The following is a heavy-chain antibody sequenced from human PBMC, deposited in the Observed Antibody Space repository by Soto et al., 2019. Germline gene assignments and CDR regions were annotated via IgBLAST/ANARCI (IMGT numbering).Heavy chain of an antibody. CDR3: ARAAYYYESSGYYPGDY. V-gene: IGHV1-3*05. CDR2: INAGNGNT. D-gene: IGHD3-22*01. CDR1: GYSFTSYA. J-gene: IGHJ4*02. Sequence: QVQLVQSGAEEKKPGASVKVSCKASGYSFTSYAIHWMRQAPGQRLEWMGWINAGNGNTKVTQKFQGRVTFPRDTSASSVYMDVSSLRSEDTAVYYCARAAYYYESSGYYPGDYWGQGTLVTFSS.